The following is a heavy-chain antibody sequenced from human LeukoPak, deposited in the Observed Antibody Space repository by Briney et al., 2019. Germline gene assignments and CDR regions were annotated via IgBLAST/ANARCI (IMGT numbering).Heavy chain of an antibody. D-gene: IGHD6-13*01. CDR2: IRYDGGNK. J-gene: IGHJ4*02. CDR1: GFTLSSYW. V-gene: IGHV3-30*02. CDR3: AKDRLGYSSSGED. Sequence: GGSLRLSCAASGFTLSSYWMSWVRQAPGKGLEWVACIRYDGGNKYYADSVKGRFTISRDNSKNTLYLQMNSLRAEDTAVYYCAKDRLGYSSSGEDWGQGTLVTVSS.